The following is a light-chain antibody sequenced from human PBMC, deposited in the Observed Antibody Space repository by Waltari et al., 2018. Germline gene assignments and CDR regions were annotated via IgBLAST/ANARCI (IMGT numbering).Light chain of an antibody. CDR1: NIERRS. V-gene: IGLV3-21*02. CDR2: DDI. J-gene: IGLJ1*01. CDR3: QIWDTLSHHFV. Sequence: SFVLTQPPSVLVAPGQTARITCGGNNIERRSINWYQQKPGQAPVLVVSDDIDRPSGIPERLSGSKSGNTATLSITRVEAGDEADYYCQIWDTLSHHFVFGAGTKVTVL.